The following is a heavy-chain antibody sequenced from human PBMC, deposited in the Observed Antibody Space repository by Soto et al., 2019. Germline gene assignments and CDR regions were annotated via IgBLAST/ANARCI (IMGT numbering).Heavy chain of an antibody. CDR2: IYYSGST. D-gene: IGHD7-27*01. V-gene: IGHV4-39*07. Sequence: SETLSLTCTVSGGSISSSSYHWGWIRQPPGKGLEWIGSIYYSGSTYYNPSLKSRVTISVDTSKNQFSLKLSSVTAADTAVYYCARSTGDLVTPGGFDIWGQGTMVTVSS. CDR1: GGSISSSSYH. CDR3: ARSTGDLVTPGGFDI. J-gene: IGHJ3*02.